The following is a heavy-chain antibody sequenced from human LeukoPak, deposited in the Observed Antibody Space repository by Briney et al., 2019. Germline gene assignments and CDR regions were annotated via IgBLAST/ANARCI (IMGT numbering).Heavy chain of an antibody. CDR2: IYTSGST. V-gene: IGHV4-4*07. J-gene: IGHJ3*02. D-gene: IGHD3-9*01. Sequence: SETLSLTCTVSGGSISSYYWSWIRQPAGKGLEWIGRIYTSGSTNYNPSLKSRVTMSVDTSKNQFSLKLSSVTAADTAVYYCARDLPAAYDILTGYSPPDDAFDIWGQGTMVTVSS. CDR3: ARDLPAAYDILTGYSPPDDAFDI. CDR1: GGSISSYY.